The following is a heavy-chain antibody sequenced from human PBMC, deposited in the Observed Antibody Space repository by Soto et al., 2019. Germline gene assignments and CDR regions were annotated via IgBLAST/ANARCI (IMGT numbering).Heavy chain of an antibody. J-gene: IGHJ6*03. V-gene: IGHV1-18*01. CDR3: ARSSDDIVVVPAAHRYYYYYMDC. CDR1: GYTFTSYG. D-gene: IGHD2-2*01. Sequence: ASVKVSCKASGYTFTSYGISWVRQAPGQGLEWMGWISAYNGNTNYAQKLQGRVTMTTDTSTSTAYMELRSLRSDDTAVYYCARSSDDIVVVPAAHRYYYYYMDCWGKGTTVTVSS. CDR2: ISAYNGNT.